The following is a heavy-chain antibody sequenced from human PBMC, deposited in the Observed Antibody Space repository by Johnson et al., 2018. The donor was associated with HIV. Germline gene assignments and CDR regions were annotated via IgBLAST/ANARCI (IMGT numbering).Heavy chain of an antibody. CDR3: AKDLRRKQLGNHDAFDI. CDR1: GFTFSSYG. D-gene: IGHD6-13*01. V-gene: IGHV3-30*02. J-gene: IGHJ3*02. CDR2: IRYDGSNK. Sequence: QVQLVESGGGVVQPGGSLRLSCAASGFTFSSYGMHWVRQAPGKGLEWVAFIRYDGSNKYYADSVKGRFTISRDNSKNTLYLQMNSLRAEDTAVYYCAKDLRRKQLGNHDAFDIWGQGTMVTVSS.